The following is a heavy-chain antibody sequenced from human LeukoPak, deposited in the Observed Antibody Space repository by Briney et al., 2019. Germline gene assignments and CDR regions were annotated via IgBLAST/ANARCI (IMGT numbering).Heavy chain of an antibody. CDR3: AREVSLRQQLELLPLSF. V-gene: IGHV1-46*01. CDR1: GYTFTSNY. D-gene: IGHD1-1*01. CDR2: INPSGGST. Sequence: ASVKVSCKTAGYTFTSNYIHWLRQAPGQGLEWVGMINPSGGSTTYAQRFQGRVTMTRGTSTSTVYMELSSLRSEDTAVYYCAREVSLRQQLELLPLSFWGQGTLVTVSS. J-gene: IGHJ4*02.